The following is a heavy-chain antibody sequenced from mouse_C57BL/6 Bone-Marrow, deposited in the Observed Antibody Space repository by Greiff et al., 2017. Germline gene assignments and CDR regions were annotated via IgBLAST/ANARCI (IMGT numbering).Heavy chain of an antibody. J-gene: IGHJ4*01. CDR3: ARGIYYGYAMDY. Sequence: QVQLQQSGPELVKPGASVTISCKASGYAFSSSWMNWVKQRPGKGLEWIGRIYPGDGDTNYNGKFKGKATRTADKSSSTAYMQLSSLTSEDSAVYFCARGIYYGYAMDYWGQGTSVTVSS. CDR2: IYPGDGDT. V-gene: IGHV1-82*01. D-gene: IGHD1-1*01. CDR1: GYAFSSSW.